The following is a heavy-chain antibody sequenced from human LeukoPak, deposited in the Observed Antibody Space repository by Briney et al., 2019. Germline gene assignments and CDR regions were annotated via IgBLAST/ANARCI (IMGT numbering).Heavy chain of an antibody. Sequence: SETLSLTCTVSGGSISDNSYYWGWIRQPLGKGLEWIGSMSYSGNTYYNPSLTSRVTISVDTSKNQFSLSLSSVTAADTAVYYCARSVSAYYDFWRPWGQGTLVSVSS. J-gene: IGHJ5*02. D-gene: IGHD3-3*01. CDR2: MSYSGNT. CDR1: GGSISDNSYY. CDR3: ARSVSAYYDFWRP. V-gene: IGHV4-39*01.